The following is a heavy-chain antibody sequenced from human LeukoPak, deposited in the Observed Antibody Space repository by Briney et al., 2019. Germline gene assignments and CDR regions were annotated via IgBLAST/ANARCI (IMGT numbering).Heavy chain of an antibody. J-gene: IGHJ5*02. D-gene: IGHD5-18*01. CDR2: ISGDGSTR. CDR1: GFTFSTYW. Sequence: PGGSLRLSCAASGFTFSTYWMHWVRQAPGKGLVWVSRISGDGSTRRYADSVEGRFTISRDNAMNTLHLQMNSLRAEDTAMYYCARDHSPGWFDPWGQGTLVTVS. V-gene: IGHV3-74*01. CDR3: ARDHSPGWFDP.